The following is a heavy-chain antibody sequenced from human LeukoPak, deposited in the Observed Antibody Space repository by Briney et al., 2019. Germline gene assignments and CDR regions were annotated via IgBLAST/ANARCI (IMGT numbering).Heavy chain of an antibody. V-gene: IGHV4-59*01. D-gene: IGHD5-12*01. Sequence: SETLSLTCTVSGGSISSYYWIWMRQPPGKGLEWIGYIYYSGSTNYNPSLKSRVTISVDTSKNQFSLKLSSVTAADTAVYYCARSGYSGYELAYYFDYWGQGTLVTVSS. CDR1: GGSISSYY. J-gene: IGHJ4*02. CDR2: IYYSGST. CDR3: ARSGYSGYELAYYFDY.